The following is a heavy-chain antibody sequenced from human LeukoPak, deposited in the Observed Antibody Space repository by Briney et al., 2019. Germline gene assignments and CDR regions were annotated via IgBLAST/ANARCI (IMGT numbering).Heavy chain of an antibody. D-gene: IGHD3-10*01. J-gene: IGHJ4*02. V-gene: IGHV3-30*03. CDR1: GFAFNSYG. CDR3: ADSLYYYGSGSYFPIDY. CDR2: ISYDGRNQ. Sequence: GGSLRLSCAASGFAFNSYGMHWVRQAPGKGLEWVAVISYDGRNQYYAGSVKGRFTISRDNSKNTLSLQMNNLRAEDTAVYYCADSLYYYGSGSYFPIDYWGQGTLVTVSS.